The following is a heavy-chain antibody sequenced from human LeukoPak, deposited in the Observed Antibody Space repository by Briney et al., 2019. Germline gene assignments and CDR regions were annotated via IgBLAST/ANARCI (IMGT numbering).Heavy chain of an antibody. V-gene: IGHV1-2*02. D-gene: IGHD3-3*01. Sequence: ASVKLSCKASGYTFTGYYMHWVRQAPGQGLEWMGWINPNSGGTNYAQKFQGRVTMTRDTSISTAYMELSRPRSDDTAVYYCARVTPRGLRFLEWLSPLDYWGQGTLVTVSS. CDR2: INPNSGGT. CDR3: ARVTPRGLRFLEWLSPLDY. J-gene: IGHJ4*02. CDR1: GYTFTGYY.